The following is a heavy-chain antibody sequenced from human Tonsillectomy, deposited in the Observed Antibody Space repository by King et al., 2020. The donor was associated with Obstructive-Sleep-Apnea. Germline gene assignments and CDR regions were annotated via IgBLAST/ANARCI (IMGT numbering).Heavy chain of an antibody. D-gene: IGHD3-9*01. CDR1: GGSISSGGYS. J-gene: IGHJ5*02. CDR2: IYHSGST. V-gene: IGHV4-30-2*01. CDR3: ARGHCDILTGYLMGNWFDP. Sequence: LQLQESGSGLVKPSQTLSLTCAVSGGSISSGGYSWSWIRQPPGKGLEWIGYIYHSGSTYYNPSLKSRVTISVDRSKNQFSLKLSSVTAADTAVYYCARGHCDILTGYLMGNWFDPWGQGTLVTVSS.